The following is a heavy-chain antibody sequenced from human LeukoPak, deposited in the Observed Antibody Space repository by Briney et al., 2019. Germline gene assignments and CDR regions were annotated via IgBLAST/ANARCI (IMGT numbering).Heavy chain of an antibody. CDR3: ARELSWGFSFDY. Sequence: GGSLRLSCAASGFTFRDYSMNWVRHVPGKGLEWISSMSSRGNYIYYADAVKGRFTISRDNTQSSVFLQMNSLRVGDTAIYYCARELSWGFSFDYWGQGTLVTVSS. CDR2: MSSRGNYI. V-gene: IGHV3-21*01. CDR1: GFTFRDYS. J-gene: IGHJ4*02. D-gene: IGHD3-10*01.